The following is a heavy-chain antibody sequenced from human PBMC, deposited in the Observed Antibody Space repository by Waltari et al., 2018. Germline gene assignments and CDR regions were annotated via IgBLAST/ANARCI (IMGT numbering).Heavy chain of an antibody. V-gene: IGHV1-2*06. CDR3: ARHSSGPYYYYMDV. CDR1: GYTFTGYY. D-gene: IGHD6-19*01. Sequence: QVQLVQSGAEVKKPGASVKVSCKASGYTFTGYYMHWVRQAPGQGLEWMGRINPTSGGTNYAQKFQGRVTMTRDTSISTAYMELSRLRSDDTAVYYCARHSSGPYYYYMDVWGKGTTVTVSS. J-gene: IGHJ6*03. CDR2: INPTSGGT.